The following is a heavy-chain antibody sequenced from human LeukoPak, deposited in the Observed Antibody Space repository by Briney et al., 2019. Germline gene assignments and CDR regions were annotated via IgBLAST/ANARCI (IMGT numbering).Heavy chain of an antibody. CDR3: ARGGFHYGSGSYYWFDP. Sequence: ASVKVSCKASGYTFTSYGISWVRQAPGQGLEWMGWISAYNGNTNYARKLQGRVTMTTDTSTSTAYMELRSLRSDDTAVYYCARGGFHYGSGSYYWFDPWGQGTLVTVSS. J-gene: IGHJ5*02. CDR2: ISAYNGNT. V-gene: IGHV1-18*01. CDR1: GYTFTSYG. D-gene: IGHD3-10*01.